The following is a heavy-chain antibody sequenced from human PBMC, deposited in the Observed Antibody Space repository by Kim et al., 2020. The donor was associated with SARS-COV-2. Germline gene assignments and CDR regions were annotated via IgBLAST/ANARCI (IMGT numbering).Heavy chain of an antibody. CDR2: INAGNGNT. CDR1: GYTFTSYA. CDR3: ARESGVGALPFRNYKLVPFDY. Sequence: ASVKVSCKASGYTFTSYAMHWVRQAPGQRLEWMGWINAGNGNTKYSQKFQGRVTITRDTSASTAYMELSSLRSEDTAVYYCARESGVGALPFRNYKLVPFDYWGQGTLVTVSS. D-gene: IGHD1-26*01. V-gene: IGHV1-3*01. J-gene: IGHJ4*02.